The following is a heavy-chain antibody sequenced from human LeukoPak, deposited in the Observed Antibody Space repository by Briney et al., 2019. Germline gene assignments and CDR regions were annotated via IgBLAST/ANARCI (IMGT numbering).Heavy chain of an antibody. CDR3: ARGERPGPDY. CDR1: GGSISSSSYY. V-gene: IGHV4-61*05. Sequence: SETLSLTCTVSGGSISSSSYYWGWIRQPPGKGLEWIGHISYTGGNNYNPSLKSRVTISVDTSKNQFSLNLNSVTAADTAVYYCARGERPGPDYWGQGTLVTVSS. D-gene: IGHD6-25*01. CDR2: ISYTGGN. J-gene: IGHJ4*02.